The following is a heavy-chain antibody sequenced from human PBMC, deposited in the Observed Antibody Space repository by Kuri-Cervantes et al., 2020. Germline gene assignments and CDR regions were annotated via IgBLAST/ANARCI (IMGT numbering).Heavy chain of an antibody. V-gene: IGHV1-18*01. Sequence: ASVKVSCKASGGTFSSYAISWVRQAPGQGLEWMGWISAYNGNTNYAQKLQGRVTMTTDTSTSTAYMELSSLRSEDTAVYYCARSPYGDYVHRYFDYWGQGTLVTVSS. CDR2: ISAYNGNT. D-gene: IGHD4-17*01. J-gene: IGHJ4*02. CDR3: ARSPYGDYVHRYFDY. CDR1: GGTFSSYA.